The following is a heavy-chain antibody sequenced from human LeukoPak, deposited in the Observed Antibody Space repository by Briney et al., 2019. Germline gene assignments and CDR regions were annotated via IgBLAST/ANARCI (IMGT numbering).Heavy chain of an antibody. CDR1: SRSFTGYY. Sequence: SETLSLTCAVYSRSFTGYYWNWIRQSPGKGLEWIGEIDHTGSSSSNPSFKSRVTLSVDTSKNQFSLNLRSVTAADTALCYCARRLGGSTNFEYWGQGTLVTVSS. CDR2: IDHTGSS. V-gene: IGHV4-34*01. CDR3: ARRLGGSTNFEY. D-gene: IGHD5-12*01. J-gene: IGHJ4*02.